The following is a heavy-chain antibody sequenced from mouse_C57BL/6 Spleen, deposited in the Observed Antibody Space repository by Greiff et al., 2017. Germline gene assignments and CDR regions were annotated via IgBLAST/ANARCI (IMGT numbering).Heavy chain of an antibody. V-gene: IGHV1-82*01. CDR3: ARSGDYDGGYYFDY. D-gene: IGHD2-4*01. CDR2: IYPGDGDT. Sequence: VQLQQSGPELVKPGASVKISCKASGYAFSSSWMNWVKQRPGKGLEWIGRIYPGDGDTNYNGKFKGKATLTADKSSSTAYMQLSSLTSEDSAVSFCARSGDYDGGYYFDYWGQGTTLTVSS. J-gene: IGHJ2*01. CDR1: GYAFSSSW.